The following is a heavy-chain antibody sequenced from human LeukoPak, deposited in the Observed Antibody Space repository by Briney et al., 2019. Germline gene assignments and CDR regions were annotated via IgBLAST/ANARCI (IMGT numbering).Heavy chain of an antibody. CDR2: ISGSGGST. Sequence: GSLRLSCAASGFTFSSYAMSWVRQAPGKGLEWVSAISGSGGSTYYADSVKGRFTISRDNSKNTLYLQMNSLRAEDTAVYYCAKILIAYCGGDCYSGYFDYWGQGTLVTVSS. CDR3: AKILIAYCGGDCYSGYFDY. V-gene: IGHV3-23*01. CDR1: GFTFSSYA. J-gene: IGHJ4*02. D-gene: IGHD2-21*02.